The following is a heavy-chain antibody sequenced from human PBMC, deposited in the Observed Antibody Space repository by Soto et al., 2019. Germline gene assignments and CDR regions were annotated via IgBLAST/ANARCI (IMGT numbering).Heavy chain of an antibody. V-gene: IGHV3-13*01. CDR2: ISAAGDS. CDR1: GFTFRNYD. J-gene: IGHJ6*02. CDR3: ARTDRDFYGLDV. Sequence: EVQLVESGGGLVQPGGSLRLSCEASGFTFRNYDMHWVRQGTGKGLEWVSGISAAGDSDYADSVEGRFTISRENAQNSFFLQMNILRVCDTAVYYCARTDRDFYGLDVWGQGTTVIVSS.